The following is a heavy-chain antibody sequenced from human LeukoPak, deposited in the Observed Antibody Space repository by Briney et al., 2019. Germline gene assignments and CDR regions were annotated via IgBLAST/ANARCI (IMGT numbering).Heavy chain of an antibody. V-gene: IGHV3-21*01. CDR3: ARGEAAARPMDV. D-gene: IGHD6-13*01. CDR2: ISSSSSYI. Sequence: GGSLRLSCAASGFTFSSYSMNWVRQAPGKGLEWVSSISSSSSYIYYADSVKGRFTISRDNAKNSLYLQMNSLRAEDTAVYYCARGEAAARPMDVWGKGTTVTVSS. CDR1: GFTFSSYS. J-gene: IGHJ6*03.